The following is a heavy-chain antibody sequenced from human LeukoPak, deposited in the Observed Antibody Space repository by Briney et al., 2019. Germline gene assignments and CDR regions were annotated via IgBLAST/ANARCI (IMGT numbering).Heavy chain of an antibody. CDR3: AVSHPPKQWLVQYYYYYYMDV. CDR1: GGTFSSYA. D-gene: IGHD6-19*01. V-gene: IGHV1-69*05. J-gene: IGHJ6*03. CDR2: IIPIFGTA. Sequence: SVKVSCKASGGTFSSYAISWVRQAPGQGLEWMGGIIPIFGTANYAQKFQGRVTITTDESTSTAYMELSSLRSEDTAVYYCAVSHPPKQWLVQYYYYYYMDVWGKGTTVTVSS.